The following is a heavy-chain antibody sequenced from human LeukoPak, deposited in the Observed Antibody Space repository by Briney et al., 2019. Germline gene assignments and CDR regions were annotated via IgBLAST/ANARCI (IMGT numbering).Heavy chain of an antibody. Sequence: SGGSLRLSCAASGFTFRDYFMSWIRQAPGKGLEWVAYTNTAGNTIYYADSMKGRFTISRDNAKNSLYLQMNTLRAEDTAVYCCARATYDSSAVDAFDIWGQGTMVTVSP. CDR2: TNTAGNTI. V-gene: IGHV3-11*01. CDR3: ARATYDSSAVDAFDI. CDR1: GFTFRDYF. J-gene: IGHJ3*02. D-gene: IGHD3-22*01.